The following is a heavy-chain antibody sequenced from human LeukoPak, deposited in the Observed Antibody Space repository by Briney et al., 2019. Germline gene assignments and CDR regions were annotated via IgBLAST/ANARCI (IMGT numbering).Heavy chain of an antibody. J-gene: IGHJ3*02. V-gene: IGHV1-69*05. CDR1: GGTFSSYA. CDR2: IIPIFGTA. D-gene: IGHD6-13*01. CDR3: AKDLAAAGDAFDI. Sequence: SVKVSCKASGGTFSSYAISWVRQAPGQGLEWMGGIIPIFGTANYAQKFQGRVTITTDESTSTAYMELSSLRAEDTAVYYCAKDLAAAGDAFDIWGQGTMVTVSS.